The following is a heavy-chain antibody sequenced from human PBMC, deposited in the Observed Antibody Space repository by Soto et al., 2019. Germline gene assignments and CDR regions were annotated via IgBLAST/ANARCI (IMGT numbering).Heavy chain of an antibody. CDR3: ARYFCSGGSCLVGYYYMDV. J-gene: IGHJ6*03. CDR2: IYSGGST. CDR1: GFTVSSNY. D-gene: IGHD2-15*01. Sequence: GGSLRLSCAASGFTVSSNYMSWVRQAPGKGLEWVSVIYSGGSTYYADSVKGRFTISRHNSKNALYLQMNSLRAEDTAVYYCARYFCSGGSCLVGYYYMDVWGKGTTVTVSS. V-gene: IGHV3-53*04.